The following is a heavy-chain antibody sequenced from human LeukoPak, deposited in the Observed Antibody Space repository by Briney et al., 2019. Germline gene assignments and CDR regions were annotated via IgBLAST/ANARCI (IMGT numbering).Heavy chain of an antibody. CDR2: ISSSSSYI. D-gene: IGHD6-19*01. J-gene: IGHJ4*02. CDR1: GFTFSSYS. Sequence: GGSLRLSCAASGFTFSSYSMNWVRQAPGKGLEWVSSISSSSSYIYYADSVKGRFTISRDNAKNSLYLQMNSLRAEDTAVYYCARFIAVAGNLVDYWGQGTLVTVSS. CDR3: ARFIAVAGNLVDY. V-gene: IGHV3-21*01.